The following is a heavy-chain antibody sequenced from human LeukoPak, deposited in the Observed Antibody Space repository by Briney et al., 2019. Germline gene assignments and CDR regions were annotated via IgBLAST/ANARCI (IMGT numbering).Heavy chain of an antibody. CDR2: VSYVENNK. CDR3: ARDAHPDTAMVMDYFDY. Sequence: GVSLRLSCAASGFTFSRYPMHWVRQAPGKGLEWVAVVSYVENNKNYADSVKGRFTISRDNSKNTLYLQMNSLRAEDTAVYYCARDAHPDTAMVMDYFDYWGQGTLVTVSA. J-gene: IGHJ4*02. D-gene: IGHD5-18*01. CDR1: GFTFSRYP. V-gene: IGHV3-30-3*01.